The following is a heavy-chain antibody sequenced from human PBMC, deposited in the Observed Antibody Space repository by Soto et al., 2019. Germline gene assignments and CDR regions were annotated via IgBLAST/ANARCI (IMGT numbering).Heavy chain of an antibody. Sequence: SETLSLTCTVSGGSISSGDYYWSWIRQPPGKGLEWIGYIYYSGSTYYNPSLKSRVTISVDTSKNQFSLKLSSVTAADTAVYYCARDRGSYEGFDYWGQGTLVTVSS. D-gene: IGHD1-26*01. J-gene: IGHJ4*02. CDR2: IYYSGST. CDR1: GGSISSGDYY. V-gene: IGHV4-30-4*01. CDR3: ARDRGSYEGFDY.